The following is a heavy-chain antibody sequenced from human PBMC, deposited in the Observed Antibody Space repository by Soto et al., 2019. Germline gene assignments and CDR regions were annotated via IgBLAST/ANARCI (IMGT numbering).Heavy chain of an antibody. CDR3: ALREMGCSGGSCYSLHYYYYYGMDV. D-gene: IGHD2-15*01. Sequence: GGSLRLSCAASGFTFSSYAMSWVRQAPGKGLEWVSAISGSGGSTYYADSVKGRFTISRDNSKNTLYLQMNSLRAEDTAVYYCALREMGCSGGSCYSLHYYYYYGMDVWGQGTTVTVSS. J-gene: IGHJ6*02. V-gene: IGHV3-23*01. CDR2: ISGSGGST. CDR1: GFTFSSYA.